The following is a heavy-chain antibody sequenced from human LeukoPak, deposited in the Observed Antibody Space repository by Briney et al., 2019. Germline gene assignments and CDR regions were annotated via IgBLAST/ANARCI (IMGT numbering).Heavy chain of an antibody. V-gene: IGHV3-7*01. Sequence: GRSLRLSCAVSGLTSAYYWMTWVRQAPGKGLQWVAMINDDGSKKYYLDSVRGRFSLSRDNARNSLFLQMNSLRDEDMAVYYCTRDPGWGALDIWGQGTMVTVSS. J-gene: IGHJ3*02. CDR2: INDDGSKK. D-gene: IGHD3-16*01. CDR1: GLTSAYYW. CDR3: TRDPGWGALDI.